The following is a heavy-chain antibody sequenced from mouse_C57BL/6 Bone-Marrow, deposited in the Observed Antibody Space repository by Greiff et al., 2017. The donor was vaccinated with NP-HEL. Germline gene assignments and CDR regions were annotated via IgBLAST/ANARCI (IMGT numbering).Heavy chain of an antibody. CDR2: IYPGDGDT. Sequence: QVQLQQSGPELVKPGASVKISCKASGYAFSSSWMNWVKQRPGKGLEWIGRIYPGDGDTNYNGKFKGKATLTADNSSSTAYMQLSSLTSEDSAVYFCARGGPDYWGQGTTLTVSS. CDR3: ARGGPDY. J-gene: IGHJ2*01. V-gene: IGHV1-82*01. CDR1: GYAFSSSW.